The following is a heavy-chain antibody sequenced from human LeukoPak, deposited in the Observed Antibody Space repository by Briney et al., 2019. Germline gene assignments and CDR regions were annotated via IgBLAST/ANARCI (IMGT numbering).Heavy chain of an antibody. D-gene: IGHD2-15*01. CDR1: GYSFINYY. J-gene: IGHJ4*02. CDR2: INPSGGST. V-gene: IGHV1-46*01. Sequence: ASVKVSCKTSGYSFINYYIHWVRQAPGQGLEWMGIINPSGGSTSFAQKFQGRVTMTRDTSISTAYMELSRLRSDDTAVYYCTSGGPDGSDYWGQGTLVTVSS. CDR3: TSGGPDGSDY.